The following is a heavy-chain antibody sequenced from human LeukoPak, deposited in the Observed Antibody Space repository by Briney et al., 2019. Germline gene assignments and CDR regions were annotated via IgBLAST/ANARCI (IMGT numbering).Heavy chain of an antibody. Sequence: SGGSLRLSCAASGFTFSSYWMHWVRQAPGNGLVWVSRINTDGSSTSYADSVKGRFTISRDNAKNTLYLQMNSLRAEDTAVYYCARTVPGYFFDYWGQGTLVTVSS. D-gene: IGHD3-10*01. CDR2: INTDGSST. V-gene: IGHV3-74*01. CDR1: GFTFSSYW. CDR3: ARTVPGYFFDY. J-gene: IGHJ4*02.